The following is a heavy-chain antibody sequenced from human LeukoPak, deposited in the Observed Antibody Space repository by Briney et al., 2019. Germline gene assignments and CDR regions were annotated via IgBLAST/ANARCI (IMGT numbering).Heavy chain of an antibody. CDR1: GDSVSSNTAA. Sequence: SRTLSLTCAISGDSVSSNTAAWNWIRQSPSRGLEWLGRTYYRFKWYNDYTVSVKSRITVNPDTSKNQFSLQLNSVTPEDTAVYFCARGAAGAFDIWGQGTMVTVSS. D-gene: IGHD2-15*01. CDR3: ARGAAGAFDI. CDR2: TYYRFKWYN. J-gene: IGHJ3*02. V-gene: IGHV6-1*01.